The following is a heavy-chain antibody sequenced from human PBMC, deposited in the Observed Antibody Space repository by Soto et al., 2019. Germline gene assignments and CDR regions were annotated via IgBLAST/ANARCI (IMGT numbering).Heavy chain of an antibody. J-gene: IGHJ4*02. CDR2: ILYSGTT. CDR3: ARGGGYYGVLFDY. Sequence: QLRLQESGPGLLRPSETLSLTCNVSGGAISSSSYFWDWVRQPPGKTLEWIGHILYSGTTHYNESLKSRVTISVETSKNQFSLRLNSVTPADTAVYYCARGGGYYGVLFDYWGQGTLVPVSS. D-gene: IGHD4-17*01. CDR1: GGAISSSSYF. V-gene: IGHV4-39*02.